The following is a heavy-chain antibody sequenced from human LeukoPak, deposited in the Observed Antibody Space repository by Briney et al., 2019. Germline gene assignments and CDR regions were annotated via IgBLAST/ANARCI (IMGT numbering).Heavy chain of an antibody. CDR3: ARDHLLRFLEWPDGYYYGMDV. CDR1: GFTFSSYA. Sequence: GGSLRLSCAAAGFTFSSYAMDWVRQAPGKGLEWVAFISYDGSNKYYADSVKGRFTISRDNSKNTLYLQMNSLRAEDTAVYYCARDHLLRFLEWPDGYYYGMDVWGQGTTVTVSS. J-gene: IGHJ6*02. CDR2: ISYDGSNK. V-gene: IGHV3-30-3*01. D-gene: IGHD3-3*01.